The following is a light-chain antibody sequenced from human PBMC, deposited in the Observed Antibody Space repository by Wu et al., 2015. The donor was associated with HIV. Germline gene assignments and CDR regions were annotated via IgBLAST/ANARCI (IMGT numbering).Light chain of an antibody. J-gene: IGKJ4*01. CDR1: QSVTTY. CDR3: QQRINWPLT. CDR2: GAS. V-gene: IGKV3-11*01. Sequence: EIVLTQSPATLSLSPGESATLSCRASQSVTTYLAWYQHKPGQAPRLLIYGASNRATGIPAKFSGSGSGTDFTLTISSLEPEDFAVYYCQQRINWPLTFGGGTKVEIK.